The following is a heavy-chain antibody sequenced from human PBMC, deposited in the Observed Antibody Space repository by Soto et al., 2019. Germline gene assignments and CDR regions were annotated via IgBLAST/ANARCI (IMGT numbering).Heavy chain of an antibody. CDR1: GFSLSTSGVG. CDR2: IYWNDDK. CDR3: AHVYMSGSYHVGSYYFDY. V-gene: IGHV2-5*01. Sequence: QITLKESGPTLVKPTQTLTLTCTFSGFSLSTSGVGVGWIRQPPGKALEWLALIYWNDDKRYSPSLKSRLTITKDTPKNQVVLTMTNMDPVDTATYYCAHVYMSGSYHVGSYYFDYWGQGTLVTVSS. D-gene: IGHD1-26*01. J-gene: IGHJ4*02.